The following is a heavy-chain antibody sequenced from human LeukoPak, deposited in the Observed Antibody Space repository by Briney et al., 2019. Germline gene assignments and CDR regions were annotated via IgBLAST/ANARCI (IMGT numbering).Heavy chain of an antibody. CDR1: GGSISSGGYY. V-gene: IGHV4-30-2*02. CDR3: ARGDLWFGELLDY. Sequence: SQTLSLTCTVSGGSISSGGYYWSWIRQPPGKGLEWIGYIYHSGSTYYNPSLKSRVTISVDTSKNQFSLRLSSVTAADTAVYYCARGDLWFGELLDYWGQGTLVTVSS. CDR2: IYHSGST. D-gene: IGHD3-10*01. J-gene: IGHJ4*02.